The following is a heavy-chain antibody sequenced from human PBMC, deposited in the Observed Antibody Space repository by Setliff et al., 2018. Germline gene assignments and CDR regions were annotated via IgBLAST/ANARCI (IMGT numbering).Heavy chain of an antibody. Sequence: PSETLSLTCTVSGASISSGTYYWAWIRQPPGKGLEWIGQIYTSWSTNYNPSLKSRVTISLDTSKNQFSLSLTSVTAEDTAVYYCARMSGFQYIDVWDKGTTVTVSS. CDR2: IYTSWST. CDR1: GASISSGTYY. V-gene: IGHV4-61*09. D-gene: IGHD3-3*01. CDR3: ARMSGFQYIDV. J-gene: IGHJ6*03.